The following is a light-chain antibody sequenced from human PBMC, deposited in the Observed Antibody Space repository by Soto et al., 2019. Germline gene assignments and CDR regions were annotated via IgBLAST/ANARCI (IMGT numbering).Light chain of an antibody. CDR2: GAS. CDR1: QSVSSR. CDR3: QHYSSSPIT. J-gene: IGKJ5*01. Sequence: EIVLTQSPGTPSLSPGERATLSCRASQSVSSRLAWYQQKPGQAPRLLISGASSRATGIPDRFSGSGSATDFTLTISRLEPEDFALYYCQHYSSSPITFGQGTRLEIK. V-gene: IGKV3-20*01.